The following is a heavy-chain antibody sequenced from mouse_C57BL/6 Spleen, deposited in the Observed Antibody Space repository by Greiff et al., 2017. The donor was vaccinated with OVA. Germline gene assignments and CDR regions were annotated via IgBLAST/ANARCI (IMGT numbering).Heavy chain of an antibody. D-gene: IGHD3-2*02. CDR2: IWRGGST. Sequence: QVQLKESGPGLVQPSQSLSITCTVSGFSLTSYGVHWVRQSPGKGLEWLGVIWRGGSTDYNAAFMSRLSITKDNSKSQVVFKMNSLQADDTAIYYCAKAGAQANYAMDYWGQGTSVTVSS. CDR3: AKAGAQANYAMDY. V-gene: IGHV2-5*01. CDR1: GFSLTSYG. J-gene: IGHJ4*01.